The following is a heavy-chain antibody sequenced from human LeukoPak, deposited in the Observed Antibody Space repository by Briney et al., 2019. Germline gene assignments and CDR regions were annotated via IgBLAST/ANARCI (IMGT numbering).Heavy chain of an antibody. CDR3: AREYGDYVFFDY. D-gene: IGHD4-17*01. CDR1: GGSISSGGYS. CDR2: IYHSGST. J-gene: IGHJ4*02. V-gene: IGHV4-30-2*06. Sequence: SETLSLTCAVSGGSISSGGYSWSWIRQSPGKGLEWIGYIYHSGSTYYNPSLKRRVTISVDRSKNQFSLKLSSVTAADTAVYYCAREYGDYVFFDYWGQGTLVTVSS.